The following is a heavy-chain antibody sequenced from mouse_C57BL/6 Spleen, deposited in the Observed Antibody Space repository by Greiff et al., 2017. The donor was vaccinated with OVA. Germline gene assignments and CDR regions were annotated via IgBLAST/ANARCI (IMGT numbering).Heavy chain of an antibody. CDR1: GYAFTNYL. Sequence: VQLQQSGAELVRPGTSVKVSCKASGYAFTNYLIEWVKQRPGQGLEWIGVINPGSGGTNYNEKFKGKATLTADKSSSPAYMQLSSLTSEDSAVYFCARGNYGSSYRDAMDYWGQGTSVTVSS. CDR3: ARGNYGSSYRDAMDY. D-gene: IGHD1-1*01. J-gene: IGHJ4*01. CDR2: INPGSGGT. V-gene: IGHV1-54*01.